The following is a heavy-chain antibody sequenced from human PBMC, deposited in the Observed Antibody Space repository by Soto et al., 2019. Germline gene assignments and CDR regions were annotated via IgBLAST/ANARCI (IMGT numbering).Heavy chain of an antibody. Sequence: SETLSLTCAVYGGSFSGYYWSWIRQPPGKGLEWIGEINHSGSTNYNPSLKSRVTISVDTSKNQFSLKLSSVTAADTAVYYCARGNSPYNQLAYYFDYWGQGTLVTVSS. V-gene: IGHV4-34*01. CDR1: GGSFSGYY. J-gene: IGHJ4*02. D-gene: IGHD6-13*01. CDR3: ARGNSPYNQLAYYFDY. CDR2: INHSGST.